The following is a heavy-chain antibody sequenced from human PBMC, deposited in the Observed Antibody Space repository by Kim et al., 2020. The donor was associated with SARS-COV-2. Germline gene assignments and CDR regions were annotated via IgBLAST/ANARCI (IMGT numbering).Heavy chain of an antibody. J-gene: IGHJ5*02. V-gene: IGHV4-34*01. CDR3: ARGSPIYDILTGYIPWFDP. D-gene: IGHD3-9*01. Sequence: SRVTISVDTSKNQFSLKLSSVTAADTAVYYCARGSPIYDILTGYIPWFDPWGQGTLVTVSS.